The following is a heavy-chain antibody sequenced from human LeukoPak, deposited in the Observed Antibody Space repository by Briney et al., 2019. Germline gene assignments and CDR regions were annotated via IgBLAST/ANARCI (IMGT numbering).Heavy chain of an antibody. CDR3: ARDRAGDYADY. CDR2: IYSGGST. V-gene: IGHV3-66*02. D-gene: IGHD3-10*01. J-gene: IGHJ4*02. Sequence: PEGSLRLSCAASGFTVSSNYMSWVRQAPGKGLEWVSVIYSGGSTYYADSVKGRFTISRDNSKNTLYLQMNSLRAEDTAVYYCARDRAGDYADYWGQGTLVTVSS. CDR1: GFTVSSNY.